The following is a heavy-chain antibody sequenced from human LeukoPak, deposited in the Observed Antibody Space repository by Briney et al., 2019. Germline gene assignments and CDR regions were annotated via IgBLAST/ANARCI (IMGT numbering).Heavy chain of an antibody. CDR1: GYTFTGYY. J-gene: IGHJ4*02. CDR3: ARDPVYDILTGYYIFDY. CDR2: INPNSGGT. D-gene: IGHD3-9*01. Sequence: GASVKVSCKASGYTFTGYYMHWVRQAPGQGLEWMGWINPNSGGTNYAQKFQGRVTMTRDTSISTAYMELSRLRSDDTAVYYCARDPVYDILTGYYIFDYWGQGTLVTVSS. V-gene: IGHV1-2*02.